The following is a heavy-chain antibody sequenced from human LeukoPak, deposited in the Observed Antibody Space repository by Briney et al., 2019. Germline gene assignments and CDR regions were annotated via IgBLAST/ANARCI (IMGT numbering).Heavy chain of an antibody. CDR1: GFTFRSYA. Sequence: GGSLRLSCAASGFTFRSYAMHWVRQAPGKGLEWVVVISYDGSHKYYADSVKGRFTISRDNSKNTLYLQMNSLRAEDTAVYYCARMDGGILLFSDAFDIWGQGTMVTVSS. D-gene: IGHD2-21*02. J-gene: IGHJ3*02. CDR3: ARMDGGILLFSDAFDI. CDR2: ISYDGSHK. V-gene: IGHV3-30*04.